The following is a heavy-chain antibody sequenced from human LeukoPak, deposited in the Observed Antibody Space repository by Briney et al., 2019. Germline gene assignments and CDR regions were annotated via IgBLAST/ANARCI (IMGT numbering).Heavy chain of an antibody. D-gene: IGHD3-10*01. Sequence: PGGSLRLSCAASGFTFSSYAMRWVRQAPGKGLEWVSTVSGSGDSTYYADSVKGRFTLSRDNSKNTLSLQMNSLRAEDTALYYCAKSYNYGSGSYYNHFDSWGQGTLVTVSS. CDR1: GFTFSSYA. CDR2: VSGSGDST. V-gene: IGHV3-23*01. CDR3: AKSYNYGSGSYYNHFDS. J-gene: IGHJ4*02.